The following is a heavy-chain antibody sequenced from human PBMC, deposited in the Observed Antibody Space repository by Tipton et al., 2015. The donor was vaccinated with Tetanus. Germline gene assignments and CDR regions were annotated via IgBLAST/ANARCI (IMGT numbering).Heavy chain of an antibody. CDR1: GLFFKNAW. CDR3: TTSGIVGSGYRVDG. J-gene: IGHJ4*02. Sequence: SLRLSCATSGLFFKNAWMNWVRQAPGKGLEWVGRIKNRADGGTTYYSARVRDRFSISRDDAKNTPFLQMSSLKTEDTGVYYCTTSGIVGSGYRVDGGGRGTLVVVSS. D-gene: IGHD1-26*01. V-gene: IGHV3-15*07. CDR2: IKNRADGGTT.